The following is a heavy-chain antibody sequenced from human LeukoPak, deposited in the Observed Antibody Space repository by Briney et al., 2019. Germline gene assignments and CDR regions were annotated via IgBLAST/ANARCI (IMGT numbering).Heavy chain of an antibody. J-gene: IGHJ3*02. D-gene: IGHD3-22*01. CDR3: AKGLPPSPYYYDSSGYYFSAFEI. CDR2: ISGSGSGGKP. V-gene: IGHV3-23*01. Sequence: PGGSLRLSCAASGFTFSTYAMSWVRQAPGEGPEWVSSISGSGSGGKPFYADSVKGRFTISRDNSKNTLYLQMKSLTAEDTAVYYCAKGLPPSPYYYDSSGYYFSAFEIWGQGTVITVSS. CDR1: GFTFSTYA.